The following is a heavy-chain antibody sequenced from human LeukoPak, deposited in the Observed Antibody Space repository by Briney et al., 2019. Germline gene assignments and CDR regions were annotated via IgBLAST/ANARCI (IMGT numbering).Heavy chain of an antibody. J-gene: IGHJ4*02. CDR2: VSGSGGAT. D-gene: IGHD3-22*01. CDR1: GLTFSSFA. Sequence: GGSLRLSCAASGLTFSSFAMRWVRQAPGKGLEWVSSVSGSGGATYYADSVKGRFTISRDNSKNTLFLQMSSLRVEDTAIYYCAKEGTYYDSSGYYTHWGQGTLVAISS. V-gene: IGHV3-23*01. CDR3: AKEGTYYDSSGYYTH.